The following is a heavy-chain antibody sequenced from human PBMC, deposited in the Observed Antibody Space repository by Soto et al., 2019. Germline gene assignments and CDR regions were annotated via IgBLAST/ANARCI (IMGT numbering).Heavy chain of an antibody. CDR2: INHSGST. CDR1: GGSFSGYY. Sequence: QVQLQQWGAGLLKPSETLSLTCAVYGGSFSGYYWSWIRQPPGKGLEWIGEINHSGSTNYNPSLKSRVTISVDTSKYQFSLKLSSVTAADTAVYSCARGPFYYRWGQGTLVTVSS. J-gene: IGHJ5*02. CDR3: ARGPFYYR. V-gene: IGHV4-34*01. D-gene: IGHD3-10*01.